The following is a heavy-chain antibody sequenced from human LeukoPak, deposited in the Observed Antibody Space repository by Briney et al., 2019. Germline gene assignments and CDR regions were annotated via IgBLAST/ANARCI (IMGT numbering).Heavy chain of an antibody. CDR2: IYYSGST. J-gene: IGHJ6*02. Sequence: SETLSLTCTVSGASIRSYYWSWIRQPPGKGLEWIGYIYYSGSTNYNPSLKSRVTISVDTSKNQFSLKLSSVTAADTAVYYCARSRPLLDGKPYYYGMDVWGQGTTVTVSS. CDR1: GASIRSYY. D-gene: IGHD6-19*01. V-gene: IGHV4-59*01. CDR3: ARSRPLLDGKPYYYGMDV.